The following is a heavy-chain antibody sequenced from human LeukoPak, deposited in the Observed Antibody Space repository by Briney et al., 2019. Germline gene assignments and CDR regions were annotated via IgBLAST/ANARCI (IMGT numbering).Heavy chain of an antibody. D-gene: IGHD6-19*01. J-gene: IGHJ4*02. CDR1: GYTFTSYG. V-gene: IGHV1-46*01. CDR3: ARLAVAGTVY. Sequence: ASVKVSCKASGYTFTSYGISWVRQAPGQGLEWMGIINPSGGSTSYAQKFQGRVTMTRDTSTSTVYMELSSLRSEDTAVYYCARLAVAGTVYWGQGTLVTVSS. CDR2: INPSGGST.